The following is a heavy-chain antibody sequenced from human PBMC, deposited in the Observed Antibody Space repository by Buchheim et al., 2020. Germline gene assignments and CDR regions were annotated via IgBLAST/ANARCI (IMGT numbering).Heavy chain of an antibody. Sequence: QVQLQESGPGLVKPSQTLPLTCTVSGGSISSGGYYWSWIRQHPGKGLEWIGYIYYSGSTYYHPSLKSRVTISVDTSKNQFSLKLSSVTAADTAVYYCARFDYGPRPYPTFKVVGPTWGQGTL. J-gene: IGHJ5*02. D-gene: IGHD1-26*01. CDR3: ARFDYGPRPYPTFKVVGPT. V-gene: IGHV4-31*03. CDR1: GGSISSGGYY. CDR2: IYYSGST.